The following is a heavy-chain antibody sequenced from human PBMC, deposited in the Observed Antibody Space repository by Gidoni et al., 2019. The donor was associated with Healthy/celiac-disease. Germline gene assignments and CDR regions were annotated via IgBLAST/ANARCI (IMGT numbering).Heavy chain of an antibody. V-gene: IGHV4-59*08. Sequence: QVQLQESGPGLETPSETLSLTCTVSDGSISSYYWSWLRQPPGKGLEWIGYIYYSGSTNYNPSLKSRVTISVDTSKNQFSLKLSSVSAADTAVYYCARLLEQWLVHDYWGQGTLVTVSS. CDR3: ARLLEQWLVHDY. CDR1: DGSISSYY. CDR2: IYYSGST. D-gene: IGHD6-19*01. J-gene: IGHJ4*02.